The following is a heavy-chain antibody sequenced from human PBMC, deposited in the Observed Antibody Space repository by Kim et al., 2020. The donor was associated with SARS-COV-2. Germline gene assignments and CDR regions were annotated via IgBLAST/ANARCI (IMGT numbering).Heavy chain of an antibody. CDR1: GFTFSDYW. Sequence: GGSLRLSCAASGFTFSDYWMHWVRQAPGKGLVWVSRIRSDGSSIDYADSVKGRFTISRDNAKNTLYLQMNSLRAEDTAVYYCTREKKYHDNSGYYHWGQGTVVTVSS. V-gene: IGHV3-74*01. CDR2: IRSDGSSI. D-gene: IGHD3-22*01. J-gene: IGHJ5*02. CDR3: TREKKYHDNSGYYH.